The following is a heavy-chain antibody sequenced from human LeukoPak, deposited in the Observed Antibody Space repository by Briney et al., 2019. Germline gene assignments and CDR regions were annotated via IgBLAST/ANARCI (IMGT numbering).Heavy chain of an antibody. D-gene: IGHD3-16*01. V-gene: IGHV3-53*01. J-gene: IGHJ3*02. Sequence: PGGSLRLSCAASGFTVSSEYMTWVRQAPGKGLEWVSVIYSGGRTYYADSVKGRFTISRDNSKNTMFLQMSSLRAEDTAVYYCARSWGFAFDIWGQGTMVTVSS. CDR3: ARSWGFAFDI. CDR1: GFTVSSEY. CDR2: IYSGGRT.